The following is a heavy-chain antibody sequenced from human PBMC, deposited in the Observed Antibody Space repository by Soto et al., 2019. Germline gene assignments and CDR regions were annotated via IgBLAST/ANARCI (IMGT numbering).Heavy chain of an antibody. J-gene: IGHJ4*02. CDR1: GFTVSSNY. D-gene: IGHD3-22*01. CDR2: ISGSGGST. Sequence: GGSLRLSCAASGFTVSSNYMNWVRQAPGKGLEWVSAISGSGGSTYYADSVKGRFTFSRDNSKNTLYLQMNSLRAEDTAVYYCAKDQYYDSSGYYSKSFFDYWGQGTLVTVSS. V-gene: IGHV3-23*01. CDR3: AKDQYYDSSGYYSKSFFDY.